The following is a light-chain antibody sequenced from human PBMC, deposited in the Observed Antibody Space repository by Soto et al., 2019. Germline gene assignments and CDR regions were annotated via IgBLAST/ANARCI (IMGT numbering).Light chain of an antibody. Sequence: EIVLTQSPGTLSLSPGERATLSCRASQSVSSSYLAWYQQKPGQAHRLLIYGASSRATGIPDRFSGSGSGTYFTITISRLEPEDSAVYYCQQYDSSPLTYGGGTKVEIK. CDR3: QQYDSSPLT. CDR1: QSVSSSY. CDR2: GAS. V-gene: IGKV3-20*01. J-gene: IGKJ4*01.